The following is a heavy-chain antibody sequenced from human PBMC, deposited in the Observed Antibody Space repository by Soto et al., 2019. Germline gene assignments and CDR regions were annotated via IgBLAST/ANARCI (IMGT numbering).Heavy chain of an antibody. J-gene: IGHJ1*01. Sequence: QITLKESGPTLVKPTQTLTLTCTFSGFSLSTSGVRLDWIRQPPGKALEWLALIYWDDDKRYSPSLKNRLTITKDNYKNQVVLKMTNMDTVDTATYYCAHSHYGDYSHFHHWGQGTLVTVSS. CDR1: GFSLSTSGVR. D-gene: IGHD4-17*01. CDR3: AHSHYGDYSHFHH. CDR2: IYWDDDK. V-gene: IGHV2-5*02.